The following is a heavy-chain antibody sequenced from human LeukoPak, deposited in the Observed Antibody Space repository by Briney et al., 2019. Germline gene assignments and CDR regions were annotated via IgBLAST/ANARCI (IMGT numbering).Heavy chain of an antibody. Sequence: GGSLRLSCAASGFTVSSSYMSWVRQLPGKGLEWVSVIYSGGTTNHADSVKGRFSISRDISKNTLHLQLNSLRADDTGVYYCATKVTTGNWGQGTLVTVSS. V-gene: IGHV3-66*01. J-gene: IGHJ4*02. CDR3: ATKVTTGN. CDR2: IYSGGTT. CDR1: GFTVSSSY. D-gene: IGHD4-17*01.